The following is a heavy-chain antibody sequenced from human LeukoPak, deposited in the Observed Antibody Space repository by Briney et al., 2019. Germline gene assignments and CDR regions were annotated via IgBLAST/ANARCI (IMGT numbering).Heavy chain of an antibody. CDR1: GFTFSSHW. J-gene: IGHJ4*02. CDR3: ARFQLVFDD. Sequence: PGGSLRLSCAASGFTFSSHWMSWVRQAPGRELEWVANIKQGGSEKYYADSVKGRFTISRDDAKNSLYLQMNSLRAEDTAVYYCARFQLVFDDWGQGTLVTVSS. CDR2: IKQGGSEK. V-gene: IGHV3-7*01.